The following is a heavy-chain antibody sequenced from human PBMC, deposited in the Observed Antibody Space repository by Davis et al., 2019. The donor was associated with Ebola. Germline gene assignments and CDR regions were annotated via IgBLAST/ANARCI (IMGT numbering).Heavy chain of an antibody. CDR1: GYTFNSYY. D-gene: IGHD2-2*01. Sequence: ASVKVSCKASGYTFNSYYIHWVRQAPGQGLEWMGGIIPMYGTANYAQKFQGRVTMTEDTSTDTAYMELRSLRSEDTAMYFCTTGYASWGLGTMVTVSS. V-gene: IGHV1-46*02. CDR2: IIPMYGTA. J-gene: IGHJ3*01. CDR3: TTGYAS.